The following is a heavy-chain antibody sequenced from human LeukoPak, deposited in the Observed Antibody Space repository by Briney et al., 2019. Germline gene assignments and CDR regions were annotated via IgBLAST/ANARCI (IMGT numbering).Heavy chain of an antibody. CDR3: ARAGETSSWSSGWFDP. Sequence: SETLSLTCTVSGGSISSGGYYWSWIRQHPGKGLEWIGYIYYSGSTYYNPSLKSRVTISVDTSKNQFSLKLSSVTAADTAVYYCARAGETSSWSSGWFDPWGQGTLVTVSS. D-gene: IGHD6-13*01. V-gene: IGHV4-31*03. J-gene: IGHJ5*02. CDR1: GGSISSGGYY. CDR2: IYYSGST.